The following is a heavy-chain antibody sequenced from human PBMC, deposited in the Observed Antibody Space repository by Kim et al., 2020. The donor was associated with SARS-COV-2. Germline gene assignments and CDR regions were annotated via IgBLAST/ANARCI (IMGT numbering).Heavy chain of an antibody. CDR3: VRGGAGRVWAY. Sequence: GGSLRLSCVGSGFDFSDFNMNWVRQAPGKGLEWISRIGKTSDIHYADSVKGRFIVSRDNAKNSEFLQMNSLRDEDTAVYFCVRGGAGRVWAYWGQGTLV. J-gene: IGHJ4*02. CDR1: GFDFSDFN. CDR2: IGKTSDI. D-gene: IGHD3-16*01. V-gene: IGHV3-48*02.